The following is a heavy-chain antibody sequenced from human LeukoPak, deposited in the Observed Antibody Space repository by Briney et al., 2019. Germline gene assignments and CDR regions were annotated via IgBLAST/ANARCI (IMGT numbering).Heavy chain of an antibody. CDR2: INRSGST. D-gene: IGHD5-18*01. Sequence: PSETLSLTCAVYGGSFSGYYWSWIRQPPGKGLEWIGEINRSGSTNYNPSLKSRVAISVDTSKNHFSLKLSSVTAADTAVYYCARGSRGYSYGTEPFDYWGQGTLVTVSS. V-gene: IGHV4-34*01. J-gene: IGHJ4*02. CDR3: ARGSRGYSYGTEPFDY. CDR1: GGSFSGYY.